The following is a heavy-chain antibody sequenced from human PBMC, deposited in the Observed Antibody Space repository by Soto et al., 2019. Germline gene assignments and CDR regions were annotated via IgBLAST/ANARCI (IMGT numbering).Heavy chain of an antibody. CDR1: GFNVSSNY. CDR2: IYSGGST. D-gene: IGHD2-2*01. Sequence: GGSLRLSCAASGFNVSSNYMSWVRQAPGKGLEWVSVIYSGGSTYYADSVKGRFTISRHNSKNTLYLQMNSLRAEDTAVYYCASRYCSSTSCEANWGQGTLVTVSS. J-gene: IGHJ4*02. CDR3: ASRYCSSTSCEAN. V-gene: IGHV3-53*04.